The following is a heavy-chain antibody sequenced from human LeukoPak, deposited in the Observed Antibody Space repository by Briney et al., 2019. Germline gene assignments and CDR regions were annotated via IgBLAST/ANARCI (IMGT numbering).Heavy chain of an antibody. V-gene: IGHV4-34*01. D-gene: IGHD5-18*01. CDR2: INHSGST. CDR3: ARRYSYGDFDY. J-gene: IGHJ4*02. Sequence: SETLSLTCAVCGGSFSGYYWSWIRQPPGKGLEWIGEINHSGSTNYNPSLKSRVTISVDTSKNQFSLKLSSVTAADTAVYYCARRYSYGDFDYWGQGTLVTVSS. CDR1: GGSFSGYY.